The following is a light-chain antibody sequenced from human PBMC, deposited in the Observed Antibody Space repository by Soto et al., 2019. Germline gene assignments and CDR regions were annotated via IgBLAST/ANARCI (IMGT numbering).Light chain of an antibody. V-gene: IGLV2-11*01. CDR2: DVS. CDR3: CSYAGSYSVV. Sequence: QSLLTHSRSVSGSPGQSVTISCTGTSSDVGGYNYVSWYQQYPGKAPKLMIYDVSKRPSGVPDRFSGPKSGNTASLTISGLQAEDEADYYCCSYAGSYSVVFGGGTQLTVL. J-gene: IGLJ2*01. CDR1: SSDVGGYNY.